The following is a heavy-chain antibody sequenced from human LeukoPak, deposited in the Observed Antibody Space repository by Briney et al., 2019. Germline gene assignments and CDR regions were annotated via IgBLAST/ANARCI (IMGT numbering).Heavy chain of an antibody. J-gene: IGHJ1*01. CDR3: ARDYYDSSGFVEYFQH. CDR2: ISGSSSSI. V-gene: IGHV3-48*02. CDR1: GFTFSSYS. D-gene: IGHD3-22*01. Sequence: GGSLRLSCAASGFTFSSYSMNWVRQAPGEGLEWVSSISGSSSSIYYADSVKGRFTISRDNAKNSLYLQMNSLRDEDTAVYYCARDYYDSSGFVEYFQHWGQGTLVTVSS.